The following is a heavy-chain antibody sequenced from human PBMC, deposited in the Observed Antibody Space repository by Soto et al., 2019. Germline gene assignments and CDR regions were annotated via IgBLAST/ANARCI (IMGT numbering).Heavy chain of an antibody. CDR1: GFTFSSYA. Sequence: GGSLRLACAASGFTFSSYAMHWVRQAPGKGLEWVAVISYDGSNKYYADSVKGRFTISRDNSKNTLYLQMNSLRAEDTAVYYCARDYGDLEEHGWFDPWGQGTLVTV. D-gene: IGHD4-17*01. CDR2: ISYDGSNK. CDR3: ARDYGDLEEHGWFDP. J-gene: IGHJ5*02. V-gene: IGHV3-30-3*01.